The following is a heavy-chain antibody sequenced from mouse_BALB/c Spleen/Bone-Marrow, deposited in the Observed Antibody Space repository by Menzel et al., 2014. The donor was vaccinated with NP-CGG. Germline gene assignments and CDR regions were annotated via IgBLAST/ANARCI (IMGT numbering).Heavy chain of an antibody. CDR2: IDPANGNT. CDR1: GFNIXDTY. CDR3: ATMITDWYFDV. Sequence: EVQVVESGAELVKPGASVKLSCTASGFNIXDTYMHWVKQRPEQGLEWIGRIDPANGNTKYDPKFQGKATITADTSSNTAYLQLSSLTSEDTAVYYCATMITDWYFDVWGAGTTVTVSS. D-gene: IGHD2-4*01. J-gene: IGHJ1*01. V-gene: IGHV14-3*02.